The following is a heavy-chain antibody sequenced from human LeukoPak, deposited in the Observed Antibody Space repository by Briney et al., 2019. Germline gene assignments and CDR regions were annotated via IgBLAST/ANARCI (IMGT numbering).Heavy chain of an antibody. CDR2: IPYTLST. V-gene: IGHV4-59*01. CDR3: ARDTLGGGNGLDY. CDR1: GVSISTYY. D-gene: IGHD4-23*01. J-gene: IGHJ4*02. Sequence: SETLSLTCTVSGVSISTYYWSWIRQPPGKGLEWIGTIPYTLSTNYNPSLKSRVTISQDTSKNQFSLRLSSVTAADTAVYYCARDTLGGGNGLDYWGQGTLVTVSS.